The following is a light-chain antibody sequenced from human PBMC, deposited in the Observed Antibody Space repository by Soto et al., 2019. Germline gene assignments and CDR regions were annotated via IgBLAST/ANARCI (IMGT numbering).Light chain of an antibody. CDR3: MIWPSNAVV. CDR1: SDINVGSYN. V-gene: IGLV5-37*01. Sequence: QSVLTQPPSSSASPGESASLTCTLPSDINVGSYNIYWYQQKPGSPPRYLLYYYSDSDKGQGSGVPSRFSGSKDASANTGILLTSGLQSEDEADYYCMIWPSNAVVFGGGTKVTVL. J-gene: IGLJ2*01. CDR2: YYSDSDK.